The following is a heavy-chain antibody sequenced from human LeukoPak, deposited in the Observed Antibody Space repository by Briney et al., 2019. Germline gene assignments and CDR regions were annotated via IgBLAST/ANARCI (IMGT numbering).Heavy chain of an antibody. D-gene: IGHD3-10*01. CDR1: GFTFISYA. J-gene: IGHJ6*03. V-gene: IGHV3-7*01. CDR3: ARLSAYYYGSYFYYYMDV. CDR2: IKQDESER. Sequence: GGTLRLSCATSGFTFISYAMSWVRQAPGKGPEWVANIKQDESERYTVDSVKGRFTISRDNAKNSVYLQVNSLKGEDTALYYCARLSAYYYGSYFYYYMDVWGKGTTVTVSS.